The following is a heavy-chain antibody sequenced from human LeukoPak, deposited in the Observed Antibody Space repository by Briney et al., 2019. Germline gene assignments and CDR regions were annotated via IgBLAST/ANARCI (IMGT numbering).Heavy chain of an antibody. D-gene: IGHD4-17*01. Sequence: SETLSLTCTVSGRSISSYYWRWIRQPPGKGLEWIGYIYYSGSNNYNPSLKSRVTISVATSKNQFSLKLSSVTAADTAVYYCARDSPPAPDYGDPPALYYWGQGTLVSVSS. V-gene: IGHV4-59*01. J-gene: IGHJ4*02. CDR3: ARDSPPAPDYGDPPALYY. CDR1: GRSISSYY. CDR2: IYYSGSN.